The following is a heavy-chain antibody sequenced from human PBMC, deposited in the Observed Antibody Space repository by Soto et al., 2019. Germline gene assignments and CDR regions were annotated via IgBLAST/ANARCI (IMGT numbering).Heavy chain of an antibody. J-gene: IGHJ3*02. Sequence: ASVKVSCKASGYTFTSYGISWVRQAPGQGLEWMGWISAYNGNTNYAQKLQGRVTMTTDTSTSTAYMELRSLRSDDTAVYYCARGQESITIFGVGLDAFDIWGQGKMVTFSS. D-gene: IGHD3-3*01. CDR1: GYTFTSYG. CDR2: ISAYNGNT. V-gene: IGHV1-18*01. CDR3: ARGQESITIFGVGLDAFDI.